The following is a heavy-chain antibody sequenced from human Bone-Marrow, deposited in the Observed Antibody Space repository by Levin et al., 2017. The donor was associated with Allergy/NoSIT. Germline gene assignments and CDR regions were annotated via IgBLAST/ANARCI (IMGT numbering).Heavy chain of an antibody. CDR1: GFTFRTHD. V-gene: IGHV3-13*01. CDR2: IGTAGDT. Sequence: GGSLRLSCAASGFTFRTHDMHWVRQGTGKGLEWVSTIGTAGDTYYPDSVRGRFTISRENAKNSLYLRMNGLSAGDTAVYYCARYNYEYNALDIWGQGTMVTVSS. J-gene: IGHJ3*02. D-gene: IGHD5-18*01. CDR3: ARYNYEYNALDI.